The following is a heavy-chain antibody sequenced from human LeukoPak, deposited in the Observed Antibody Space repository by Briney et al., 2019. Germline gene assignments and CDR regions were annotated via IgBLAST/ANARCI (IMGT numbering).Heavy chain of an antibody. J-gene: IGHJ4*02. Sequence: GGSLRLSCAASGFTFSSYGMHWVRQAPGKGLEWVAFIRYDGSNKYYADSVKGRFTISRDNAKNSLYLQMNSLRAEDTAVYYCAREGSYGGNSDSVPDHWGQGTLVTVFS. CDR2: IRYDGSNK. V-gene: IGHV3-30*02. D-gene: IGHD4-23*01. CDR3: AREGSYGGNSDSVPDH. CDR1: GFTFSSYG.